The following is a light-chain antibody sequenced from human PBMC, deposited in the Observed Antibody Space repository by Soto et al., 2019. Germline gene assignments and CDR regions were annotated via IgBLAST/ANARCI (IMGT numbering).Light chain of an antibody. CDR3: QQRSNWPIT. CDR2: GAS. CDR1: HSFRSN. J-gene: IGKJ5*01. Sequence: EIVMTQSPATLSVSPGERATLSCRASHSFRSNLAWYQQRPGQAPRLLIYGASNRATGIPARFSGSGSGTDFTLTISSLEPEDFAVYYCQQRSNWPITFGQGTRLEIK. V-gene: IGKV3-11*01.